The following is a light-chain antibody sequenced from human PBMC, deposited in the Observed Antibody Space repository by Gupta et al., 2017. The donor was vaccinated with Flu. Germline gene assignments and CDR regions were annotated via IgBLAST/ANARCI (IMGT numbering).Light chain of an antibody. Sequence: GDRVTITCRASQSMSVYLNWYQQKSGEAPRFLICAASTLETGVPSRFSGSGSGTDFTLTIDSLHPDDFATYYCQQTYSTPYTFGQGTRLEIK. CDR1: QSMSVY. CDR2: AAS. J-gene: IGKJ2*01. CDR3: QQTYSTPYT. V-gene: IGKV1-39*01.